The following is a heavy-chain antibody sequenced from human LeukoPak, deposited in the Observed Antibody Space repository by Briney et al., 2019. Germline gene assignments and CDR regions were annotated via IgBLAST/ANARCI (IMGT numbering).Heavy chain of an antibody. CDR1: GVSISSYY. CDR2: IYYSGST. J-gene: IGHJ5*02. CDR3: AREITMVRGGRHWFDP. V-gene: IGHV4-59*01. Sequence: SETLSLTCTVSGVSISSYYWSWIRQPPGKGLEWIGYIYYSGSTNYNPSLRSRVTISVDTSKNQFSLKLSSVTAADTAVYYCAREITMVRGGRHWFDPWGQGTLVTVSS. D-gene: IGHD3-10*01.